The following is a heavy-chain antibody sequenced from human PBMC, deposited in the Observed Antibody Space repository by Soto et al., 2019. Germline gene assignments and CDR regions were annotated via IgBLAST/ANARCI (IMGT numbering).Heavy chain of an antibody. CDR1: GGSISSGGYY. J-gene: IGHJ6*02. D-gene: IGHD3-10*01. Sequence: QVQLQESGPGLVKPSQTLSLTCTVSGGSISSGGYYWSWIRQHPGKGLEWIGYIYYSGSTYYNPSPKSRVTISVDTSKNQFSLKLSSVTAADTAVYYCARDQFTMVRGVINYYYGMDVWGQGTTVTVSS. CDR2: IYYSGST. V-gene: IGHV4-31*03. CDR3: ARDQFTMVRGVINYYYGMDV.